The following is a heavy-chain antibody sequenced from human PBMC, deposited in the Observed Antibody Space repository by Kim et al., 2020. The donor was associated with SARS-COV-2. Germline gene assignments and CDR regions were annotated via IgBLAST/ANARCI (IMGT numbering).Heavy chain of an antibody. J-gene: IGHJ2*01. CDR3: AKAVAGYWYFDL. V-gene: IGHV3-23*01. Sequence: GGSLRLSCAASGFTFSSYAMNWVRQAPGKGLEWVSAISGSGVSTYYAASVKGRFTISRNNSKNTLFLQMNSLRAEDTAFYYCAKAVAGYWYFDLWGRGTL. D-gene: IGHD6-19*01. CDR2: ISGSGVST. CDR1: GFTFSSYA.